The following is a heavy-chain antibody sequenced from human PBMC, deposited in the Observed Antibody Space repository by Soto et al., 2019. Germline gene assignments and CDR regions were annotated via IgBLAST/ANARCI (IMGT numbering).Heavy chain of an antibody. J-gene: IGHJ4*02. CDR2: IFWYDDK. D-gene: IGHD6-19*01. CDR1: GFSLITNGVG. V-gene: IGHV2-5*01. CDR3: AHSAQWTDYFDY. Sequence: QITLKESGPTLVKPKQTLTLTCNFSGFSLITNGVGVGWIRQPPGKALEWLALIFWYDDKHYSPSLMNRLTITKDTSKNQVVLTMTNMDPVDTATYYCAHSAQWTDYFDYWGQGTLVTVSS.